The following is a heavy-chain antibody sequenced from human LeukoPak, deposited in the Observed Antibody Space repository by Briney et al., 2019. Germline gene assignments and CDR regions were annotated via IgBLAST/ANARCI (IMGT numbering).Heavy chain of an antibody. J-gene: IGHJ4*02. Sequence: GGSLRLSCVASGFTFSTHWMNWVRQAPGKGLEWMANIRQDGSDKFYADSLKGRFTISRDNAKNSVYLQMSSLRAEDTAVYYCARGRFTDNGVFDYWGRGTLVIVSS. CDR2: IRQDGSDK. D-gene: IGHD1-14*01. V-gene: IGHV3-7*01. CDR1: GFTFSTHW. CDR3: ARGRFTDNGVFDY.